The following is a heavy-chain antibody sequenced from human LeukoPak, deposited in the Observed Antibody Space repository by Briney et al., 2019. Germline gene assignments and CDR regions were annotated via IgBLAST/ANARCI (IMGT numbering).Heavy chain of an antibody. V-gene: IGHV1-2*06. D-gene: IGHD3-22*01. J-gene: IGHJ4*02. CDR1: GYTFTSYY. Sequence: ASVKVSCKASGYTFTSYYMHWVRQAPGQGLEWMGRINPNSGGTNYAQKFQGRVTMTRDTSISTAYMELSRLRSDDTAVYYCASSGHYYDSSGPYYFDYWGQGTLVTVSS. CDR3: ASSGHYYDSSGPYYFDY. CDR2: INPNSGGT.